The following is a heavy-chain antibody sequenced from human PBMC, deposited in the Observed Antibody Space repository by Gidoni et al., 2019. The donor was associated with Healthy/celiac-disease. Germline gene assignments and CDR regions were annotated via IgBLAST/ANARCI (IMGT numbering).Heavy chain of an antibody. V-gene: IGHV4-4*02. CDR1: GGSISSSNW. CDR2: IYHSGST. J-gene: IGHJ6*02. CDR3: ARSNYYDSSGYYPRGYYYYGMDV. D-gene: IGHD3-22*01. Sequence: QVQLQESGPGLVKPSGTLSLTCAVSGGSISSSNWWSWVRQPPGKGLAWIGEIYHSGSTNYNPSLKSRVTISVDKSKNQFSLKLSSVTAADTAVYYCARSNYYDSSGYYPRGYYYYGMDVWGQGTTVTVSS.